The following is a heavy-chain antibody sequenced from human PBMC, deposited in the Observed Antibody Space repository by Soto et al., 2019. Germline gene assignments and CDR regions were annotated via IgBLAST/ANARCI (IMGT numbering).Heavy chain of an antibody. CDR3: ARSSASPRLLWLGESTPRGAFDI. D-gene: IGHD3-10*01. Sequence: QPGGSLRLSCAASGFTFSSYDMHWVRQATGKGLEWVSAIGTAGDTYYPGSVKGRFTISRENAKNSLYLQMNSLRAGDTAVYYCARSSASPRLLWLGESTPRGAFDIWGQGTMVTVSS. CDR1: GFTFSSYD. CDR2: IGTAGDT. V-gene: IGHV3-13*01. J-gene: IGHJ3*02.